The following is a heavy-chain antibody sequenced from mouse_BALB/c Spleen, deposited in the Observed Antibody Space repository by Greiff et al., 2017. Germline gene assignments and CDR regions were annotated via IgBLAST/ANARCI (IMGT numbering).Heavy chain of an antibody. CDR1: GDSITSGY. CDR3: ARYRGLGRAMDY. Sequence: EVKLMESGPSLVKPSQTLSLTCSVTGDSITSGYWNWIRKFPGNKLEYMGYISYSGSTYYNPSLKSRISITRDTSKNQYYLQLNSVTTEDTATYYCARYRGLGRAMDYWGQGTSVTVSS. V-gene: IGHV3-8*02. CDR2: ISYSGST. D-gene: IGHD4-1*01. J-gene: IGHJ4*01.